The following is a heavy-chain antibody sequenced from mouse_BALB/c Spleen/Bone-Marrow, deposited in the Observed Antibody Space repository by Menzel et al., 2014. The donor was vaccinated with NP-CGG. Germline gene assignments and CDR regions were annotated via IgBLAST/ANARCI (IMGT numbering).Heavy chain of an antibody. Sequence: QVQLKDSGAELVRPGVSVKISCKGSGYTFTDLAIHWVKQSHTKSLEWIGVISPYYVDGGYNQKFKGKATMTIDRSSSIAYMELARPTSEDSAIYYCARGGASGLYYYAMDYWGQGTSVTVSS. CDR3: ARGGASGLYYYAMDY. J-gene: IGHJ4*01. CDR1: GYTFTDLA. D-gene: IGHD3-1*01. V-gene: IGHV1S137*01. CDR2: ISPYYVDG.